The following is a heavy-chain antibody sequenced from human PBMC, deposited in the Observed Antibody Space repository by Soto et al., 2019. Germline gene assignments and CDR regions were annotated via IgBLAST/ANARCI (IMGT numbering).Heavy chain of an antibody. D-gene: IGHD5-12*01. CDR2: INAGNGNT. V-gene: IGHV1-3*01. Sequence: SVKVSWKAFDYTITSYGIRWVRQAPGQRLEWMGWINAGNGNTKYSQKFQGRVTITRDTSASTAYMEVSSLRPEDTAVYYCARDRATSGSDYWGQGTLVTVSS. J-gene: IGHJ4*02. CDR1: DYTITSYG. CDR3: ARDRATSGSDY.